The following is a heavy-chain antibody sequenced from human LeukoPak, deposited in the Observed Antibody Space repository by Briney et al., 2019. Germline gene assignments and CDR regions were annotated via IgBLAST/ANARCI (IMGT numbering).Heavy chain of an antibody. Sequence: GGSLRLSCAASGFTFDDYAMHWVRQAPGKGLEWVSGISWNSGRIGYADSVKGRITISRDNAKNSLYLQMNSLRVEDTALYYCAKDFYRLGEFDAFDNWGQGTMVTVSS. V-gene: IGHV3-9*01. J-gene: IGHJ3*02. D-gene: IGHD3-16*01. CDR1: GFTFDDYA. CDR2: ISWNSGRI. CDR3: AKDFYRLGEFDAFDN.